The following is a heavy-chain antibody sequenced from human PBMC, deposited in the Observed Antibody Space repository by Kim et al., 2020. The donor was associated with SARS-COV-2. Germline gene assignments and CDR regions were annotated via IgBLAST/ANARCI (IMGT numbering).Heavy chain of an antibody. J-gene: IGHJ4*02. CDR1: GFTFGSYH. Sequence: GGSLRLSCGASGFTFGSYHMHWVRQAPGKGLEWVARIYSDGSGITYANSVRGRFTISRDNADNTLYLQMNSLRAEDTAVYYCARDFAWLLFDYWGRGTLVTVSS. D-gene: IGHD3-9*01. CDR2: IYSDGSGI. CDR3: ARDFAWLLFDY. V-gene: IGHV3-74*03.